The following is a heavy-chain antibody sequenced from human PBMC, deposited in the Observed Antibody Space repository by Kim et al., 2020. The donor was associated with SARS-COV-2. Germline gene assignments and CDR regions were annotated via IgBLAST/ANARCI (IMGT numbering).Heavy chain of an antibody. CDR1: GLSFASSA. CDR3: ARENYYESVSLSDYYNGMDV. V-gene: IGHV3-30-3*01. CDR2: ISYDGRNK. D-gene: IGHD3-10*01. J-gene: IGHJ6*02. Sequence: GGSLRLSCAASGLSFASSAMNWVRQAPGKGLEWVAVISYDGRNKEYADSVKGRFTISRDNSKSTLSLQMNSLRVEDTAVYYCARENYYESVSLSDYYNGMDVWGQETTVTVSS.